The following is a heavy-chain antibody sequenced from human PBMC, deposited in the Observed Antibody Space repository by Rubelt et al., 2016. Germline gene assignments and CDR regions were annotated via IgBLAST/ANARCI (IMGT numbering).Heavy chain of an antibody. J-gene: IGHJ3*02. CDR1: GFMFSGFS. V-gene: IGHV3-15*01. Sequence: VQLEESGGGLVQPGGSLRLSCEASGFMFSGFSVNWVRQAPGKGLEWVGRIKRKGDGGTTDSAAPVKGRFTISRHDSKNTMCMQSNSRKIGETAVDYCTAPPTTVTTMNALGIWGHGTMVTVSS. D-gene: IGHD4-17*01. CDR2: IKRKGDGGTT. CDR3: TAPPTTVTTMNALGI.